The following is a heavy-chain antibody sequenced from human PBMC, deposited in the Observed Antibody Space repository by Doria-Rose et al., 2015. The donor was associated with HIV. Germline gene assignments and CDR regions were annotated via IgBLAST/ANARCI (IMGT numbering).Heavy chain of an antibody. CDR1: GGSISSYY. CDR3: ARFRPSRGIYYSLDV. V-gene: IGHV4-4*09. J-gene: IGHJ6*03. D-gene: IGHD3-10*01. CDR2: IYSSGSP. Sequence: QVQLQESGPGLVKPAETLSLTCTVSGGSISSYYWNWIRQPPGKGLEWIGYIYSSGSPHYNSSLRSRVTMSIDTSKNQFSLKLSSVTAADTAVYYCARFRPSRGIYYSLDVWGKGTTVTVSS.